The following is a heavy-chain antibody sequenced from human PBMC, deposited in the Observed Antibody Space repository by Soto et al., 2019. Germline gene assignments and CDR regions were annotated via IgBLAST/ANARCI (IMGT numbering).Heavy chain of an antibody. CDR3: TSGPPMYCSSSSCYASPFDY. CDR2: INSDGSST. Sequence: PGGSLRLSCAASGFTLSSYWMHWVRQAPGKGLVWVSRINSDGSSTSYADSVKGRFTISRDNAKNTLYLQMNSLRVEDTAVYYCTSGPPMYCSSSSCYASPFDYWGQGTLVTVSS. V-gene: IGHV3-74*01. J-gene: IGHJ4*02. CDR1: GFTLSSYW. D-gene: IGHD2-2*01.